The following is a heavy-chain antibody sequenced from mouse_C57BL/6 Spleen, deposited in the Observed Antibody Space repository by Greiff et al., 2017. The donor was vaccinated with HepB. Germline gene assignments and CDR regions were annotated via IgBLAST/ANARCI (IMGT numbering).Heavy chain of an antibody. J-gene: IGHJ3*01. CDR3: ASLDNFAY. Sequence: QVQLKESGPGLVAPSQSLSITCTVSGFSLTSYGVDWVRQTPGKGLEWLGAIWGVGSTNYNSALKSRLSISKDNSKSQVFLQMNSLQTDDTAMYYCASLDNFAYWGQGTLVTVSA. CDR2: IWGVGST. V-gene: IGHV2-6*01. CDR1: GFSLTSYG. D-gene: IGHD1-3*01.